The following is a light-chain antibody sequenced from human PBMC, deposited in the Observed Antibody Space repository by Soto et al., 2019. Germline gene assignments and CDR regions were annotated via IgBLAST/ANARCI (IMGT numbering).Light chain of an antibody. CDR3: QQYLSAPIT. J-gene: IGKJ5*01. CDR1: QDISNY. CDR2: TAS. V-gene: IGKV1-27*01. Sequence: IQMTQSPSSLSASVGDRVTITCRASQDISNYLAWYQQKPGKGPDLLVYTASILQAGVPSRFSGSGSGTDFTLTIGSLQPEDVAIYYCQQYLSAPITFGQGTRLEIK.